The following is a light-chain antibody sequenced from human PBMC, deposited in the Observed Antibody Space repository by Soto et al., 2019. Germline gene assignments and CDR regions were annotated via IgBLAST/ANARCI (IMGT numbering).Light chain of an antibody. V-gene: IGKV1-5*03. Sequence: DIQMTQSPSTLSASVGDRVTITCRASQSISSWLAWYQQKPGKAPKLLIYKASSLESGVPSRFSGSGSGTEFTLTISSLQPDDFATYYCLQYNSYPYTFGQGTKVDIK. J-gene: IGKJ2*01. CDR3: LQYNSYPYT. CDR1: QSISSW. CDR2: KAS.